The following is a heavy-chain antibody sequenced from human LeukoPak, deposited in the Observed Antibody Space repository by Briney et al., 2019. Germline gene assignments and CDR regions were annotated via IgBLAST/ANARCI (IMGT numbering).Heavy chain of an antibody. CDR1: GFTFSTFA. D-gene: IGHD3-9*01. J-gene: IGHJ3*02. CDR3: ASRQYDILTGYDGALDI. CDR2: ISASGGST. V-gene: IGHV3-23*01. Sequence: GGSLILSCAASGFTFSTFAMSWVRQAPGKGLEWVSIISASGGSTYYADSVKGRFTISRHNSKNTLYLQMNSLRAEDTAVYYCASRQYDILTGYDGALDIWGQGTMVTVSS.